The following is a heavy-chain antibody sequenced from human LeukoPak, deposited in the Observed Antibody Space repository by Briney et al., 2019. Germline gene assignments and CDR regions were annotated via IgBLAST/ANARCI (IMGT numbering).Heavy chain of an antibody. CDR3: ARAAIAATFDC. Sequence: GGSLRLSCAASGFTFSSYWMSWVRQAPGKGLEWVANIKGEGSEKNYVDSVKGRFTISRDNAKNSLFLQMNSLRVEDTAVYYCARAAIAATFDCWGPGTLVTVSS. D-gene: IGHD6-13*01. J-gene: IGHJ5*01. CDR2: IKGEGSEK. CDR1: GFTFSSYW. V-gene: IGHV3-7*01.